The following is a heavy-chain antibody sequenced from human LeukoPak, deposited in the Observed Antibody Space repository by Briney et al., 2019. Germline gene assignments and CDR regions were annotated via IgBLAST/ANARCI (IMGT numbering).Heavy chain of an antibody. CDR1: GFTFSNYW. V-gene: IGHV3-7*01. D-gene: IGHD5-18*01. CDR2: IKQDGSEK. CDR3: ASGYKNYYMDV. Sequence: GESLKISCAASGFTFSNYWMSWVRQAPGKGLEWVANIKQDGSEKYYVDSVKGRFTISRDNAKNSLYLQMNSLRAEDTAVYYCASGYKNYYMDVWGKGTTVTVSS. J-gene: IGHJ6*03.